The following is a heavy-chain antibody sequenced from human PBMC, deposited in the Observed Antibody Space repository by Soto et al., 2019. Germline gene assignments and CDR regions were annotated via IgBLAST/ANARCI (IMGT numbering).Heavy chain of an antibody. V-gene: IGHV4-59*08. Sequence: SETLSLTCTVSSGSISTYYWSWIRQPPGKGLEWIGSIYYTGSTNYNPSLKSRVTISVDTSKNQFSLKLSSVTAADTAVYYCASTKGSVVAFDYRGQGTLVTVSS. CDR2: IYYTGST. CDR3: ASTKGSVVAFDY. J-gene: IGHJ4*02. D-gene: IGHD3-22*01. CDR1: SGSISTYY.